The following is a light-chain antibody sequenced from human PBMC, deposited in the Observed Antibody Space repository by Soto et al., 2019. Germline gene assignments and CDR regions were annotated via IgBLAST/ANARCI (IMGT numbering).Light chain of an antibody. Sequence: QSVLTHPASVSGSPGQSMTISCTGTSSDVGGYNYVSWSQQHPGKAPQLMIYEVSNRPSGVSNRFSGSKSGNTASLTISGLQAEDEADYYCSSYTSSNTYVFGTGTKVTVL. CDR3: SSYTSSNTYV. CDR1: SSDVGGYNY. V-gene: IGLV2-14*01. J-gene: IGLJ1*01. CDR2: EVS.